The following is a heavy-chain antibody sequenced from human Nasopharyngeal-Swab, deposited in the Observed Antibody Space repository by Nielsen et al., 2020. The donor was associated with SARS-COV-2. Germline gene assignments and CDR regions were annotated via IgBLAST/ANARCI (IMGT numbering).Heavy chain of an antibody. CDR2: FDPEDGET. D-gene: IGHD6-13*01. V-gene: IGHV1-24*01. Sequence: ASVKVSCNVSGYTLTELSMHRVRQAPGKGLEWMGGFDPEDGETIYAQKFQCRVTMTEDTSTYTAYMELSSLRSEDTAVYYCAFRWWLSSWYGDYWGQGTLVTVSS. J-gene: IGHJ4*02. CDR3: AFRWWLSSWYGDY. CDR1: GYTLTELS.